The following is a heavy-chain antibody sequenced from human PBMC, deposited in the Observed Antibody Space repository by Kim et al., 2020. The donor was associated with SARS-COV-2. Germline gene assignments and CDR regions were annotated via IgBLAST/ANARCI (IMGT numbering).Heavy chain of an antibody. J-gene: IGHJ6*02. CDR1: GFTFSNAW. CDR3: TTGGRSPYYDILTGYYNYYYYSGMDV. D-gene: IGHD3-9*01. V-gene: IGHV3-15*01. Sequence: GGSLRLSCAASGFTFSNAWMSWVRQAPGKGLEWVGRIKSKTDGGTTDYAAPVKGRFTISRDDSKNTLYLQMNSLKTEDTAVYYCTTGGRSPYYDILTGYYNYYYYSGMDVWGQGTTVTVSS. CDR2: IKSKTDGGTT.